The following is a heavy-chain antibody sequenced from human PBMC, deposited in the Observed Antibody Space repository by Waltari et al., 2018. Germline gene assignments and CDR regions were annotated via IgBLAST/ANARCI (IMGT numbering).Heavy chain of an antibody. V-gene: IGHV3-30*18. Sequence: QVQLVESGGGVVQPGRSLRLYWSAYGFTFSSYGMHWVRRAPGKGLGWVAVIWYDGSNKYYADSMKGRFTISRDNSKNTLYLQMNSLRAEDTAMYYCAKIKGSSRGYFDLWGRGTLVTVSS. CDR2: IWYDGSNK. D-gene: IGHD3-10*01. J-gene: IGHJ2*01. CDR1: GFTFSSYG. CDR3: AKIKGSSRGYFDL.